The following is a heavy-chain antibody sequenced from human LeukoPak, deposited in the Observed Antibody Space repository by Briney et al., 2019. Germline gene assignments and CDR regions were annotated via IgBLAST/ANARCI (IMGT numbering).Heavy chain of an antibody. Sequence: ASVKVSCKASGYTFTSYDINWVRQATGQGLEWMGWMNPNSGNTGYAQKFQGRVTMTRNTSISTAYTELRSLRSDDTAVYYCARVAGGYCSRSSCTFDYRGQGTLVTVSS. CDR2: MNPNSGNT. J-gene: IGHJ4*02. V-gene: IGHV1-8*01. D-gene: IGHD2-2*01. CDR3: ARVAGGYCSRSSCTFDY. CDR1: GYTFTSYD.